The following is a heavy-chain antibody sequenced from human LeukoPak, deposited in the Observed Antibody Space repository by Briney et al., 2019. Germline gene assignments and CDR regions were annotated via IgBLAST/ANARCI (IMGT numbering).Heavy chain of an antibody. J-gene: IGHJ6*04. Sequence: GRSLRLSCAASGFTFSSYGMRWVRQAPGKGLEWVAVISYDGSNKYYADSVKGRFTISRDNSKNTLYLQMNSLRAEDTAVYYCAKGSSSSSWYLRHYYYYGMDVWGKGTTVTVSS. CDR2: ISYDGSNK. CDR3: AKGSSSSSWYLRHYYYYGMDV. V-gene: IGHV3-30*18. CDR1: GFTFSSYG. D-gene: IGHD6-13*01.